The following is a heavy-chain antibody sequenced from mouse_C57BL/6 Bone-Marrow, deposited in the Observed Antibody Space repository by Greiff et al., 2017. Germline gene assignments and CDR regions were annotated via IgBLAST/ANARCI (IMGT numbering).Heavy chain of an antibody. CDR1: GYTFTSYG. D-gene: IGHD6-1*01. Sequence: QVQLQQSGAELARPGASVKLSCKASGYTFTSYGISWVKQRTGQGLEWIGEIYPRSGNTYYNEKFKGKATLTADKSSSTAYMELRSLTSEDSAVYFCARDPLCSYWGQGTLVTVSA. J-gene: IGHJ3*01. V-gene: IGHV1-81*01. CDR3: ARDPLCSY. CDR2: IYPRSGNT.